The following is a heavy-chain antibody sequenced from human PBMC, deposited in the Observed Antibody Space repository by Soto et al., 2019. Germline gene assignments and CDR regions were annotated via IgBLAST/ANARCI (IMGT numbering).Heavy chain of an antibody. CDR2: IYYSGST. Sequence: NPSETLSLTCTVSCGSISSGDYYWSWIRQPPGKGLEWIGYIYYSGSTYYNPSLKSRVTISVDTSKSQFSLKLSSVTAADTAVYYCARGSSSLSVEDYWGQGTLVTVSS. CDR3: ARGSSSLSVEDY. V-gene: IGHV4-30-4*01. CDR1: CGSISSGDYY. J-gene: IGHJ4*02. D-gene: IGHD6-6*01.